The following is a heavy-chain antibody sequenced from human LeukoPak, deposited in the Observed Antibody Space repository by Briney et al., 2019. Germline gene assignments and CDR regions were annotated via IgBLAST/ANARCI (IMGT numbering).Heavy chain of an antibody. CDR1: GYTFTSYY. CDR2: IIPMFGTA. CDR3: ARGIYYGSGSYVNDY. J-gene: IGHJ4*02. D-gene: IGHD3-10*01. V-gene: IGHV1-69*13. Sequence: SVKVSCKASGYTFTSYYMHWVRQAPGQGLEWMGGIIPMFGTANYAQKFQGRVTITADESTSTAYMELSSLKSEDTAVYYCARGIYYGSGSYVNDYWGQGTLVTVSS.